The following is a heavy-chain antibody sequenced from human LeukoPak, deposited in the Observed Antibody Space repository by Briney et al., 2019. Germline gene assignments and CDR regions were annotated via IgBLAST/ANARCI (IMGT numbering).Heavy chain of an antibody. Sequence: PSETLSLTCTVSGGSISSYYWSWTRQPPGKGLEWIGYIYYSGSTNYNPSLKSRVTISVDTSKNQFSLKLSSVTAADTAVYYCARLPYSYGSGAGYLDLWGRGTLVTVSS. J-gene: IGHJ2*01. CDR3: ARLPYSYGSGAGYLDL. CDR2: IYYSGST. V-gene: IGHV4-59*01. D-gene: IGHD5-18*01. CDR1: GGSISSYY.